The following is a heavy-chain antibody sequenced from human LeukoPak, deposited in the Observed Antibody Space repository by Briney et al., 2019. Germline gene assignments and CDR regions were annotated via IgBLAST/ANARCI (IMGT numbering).Heavy chain of an antibody. Sequence: PGGSLRLSCAASGFTFSSYAMSWVRQAPGKGLEWVSAISGSGGSTYYADSVKGRFTISRDNSKNTLCLQMNSLRAEDTAVYYCAKGSQSPSLFAGAFDIWGQGTMVTVSS. CDR3: AKGSQSPSLFAGAFDI. V-gene: IGHV3-23*01. D-gene: IGHD3-10*02. CDR2: ISGSGGST. CDR1: GFTFSSYA. J-gene: IGHJ3*02.